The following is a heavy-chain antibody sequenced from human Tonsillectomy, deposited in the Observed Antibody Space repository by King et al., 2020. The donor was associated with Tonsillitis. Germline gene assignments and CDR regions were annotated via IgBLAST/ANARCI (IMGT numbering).Heavy chain of an antibody. CDR2: IYYSGST. V-gene: IGHV4-31*03. D-gene: IGHD2-2*01. CDR1: GGSISSGGYY. Sequence: LQLQESGPGLVKPSQTLSLTCTVSGGSISSGGYYWSWIRQHPGKGLEWIGYIYYSGSTYYNPSLKSRVTISVDTSKNQFSLKLSSVTAADTAVYYCAREVVVVPAAFSGWFDPWGQGTLVTVSS. J-gene: IGHJ5*02. CDR3: AREVVVVPAAFSGWFDP.